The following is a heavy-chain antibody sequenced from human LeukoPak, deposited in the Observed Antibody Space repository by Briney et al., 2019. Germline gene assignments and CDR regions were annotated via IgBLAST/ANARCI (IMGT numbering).Heavy chain of an antibody. CDR3: ARSTQLWLRGFDY. Sequence: ASVKVSCKASGYAFTGYYMHWVRQAPGQGLEWMGWINPNSGGTNYAQKFQGRVTMTRDTSISTAYMELSRLRSDDTAVYYCARSTQLWLRGFDYWGQGTLVTVSS. CDR1: GYAFTGYY. CDR2: INPNSGGT. J-gene: IGHJ4*02. V-gene: IGHV1-2*02. D-gene: IGHD5-18*01.